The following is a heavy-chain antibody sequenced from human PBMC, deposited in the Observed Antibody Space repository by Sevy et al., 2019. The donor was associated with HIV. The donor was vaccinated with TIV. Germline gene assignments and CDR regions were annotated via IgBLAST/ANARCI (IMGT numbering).Heavy chain of an antibody. CDR3: AKVLVEGYDSSSDYFDY. J-gene: IGHJ4*02. D-gene: IGHD3-22*01. CDR1: GFTFSSYG. V-gene: IGHV3-30*18. Sequence: GGSLRLSCAASGFTFSSYGMHWVRQAPGKGLKWVAVISYDGSNKYYADSVKGRFTISRDNSKNTLYLQMNSLRAEDTAVYYCAKVLVEGYDSSSDYFDYWGQGTLVTVSS. CDR2: ISYDGSNK.